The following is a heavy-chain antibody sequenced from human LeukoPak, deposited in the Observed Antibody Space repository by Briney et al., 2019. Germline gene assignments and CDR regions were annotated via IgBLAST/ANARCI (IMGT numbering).Heavy chain of an antibody. Sequence: PSQTLPLTCTVSGGSISSGDYYWSWIRQPPGKGLEWIGYIFYSGSTYFDPSLKSRVTISVDTSKNQFSLKLSSVTAADTAVYYCARDSGGGYNKVDYWGQGTLVTVSS. CDR1: GGSISSGDYY. J-gene: IGHJ4*02. CDR2: IFYSGST. D-gene: IGHD5-24*01. V-gene: IGHV4-30-4*01. CDR3: ARDSGGGYNKVDY.